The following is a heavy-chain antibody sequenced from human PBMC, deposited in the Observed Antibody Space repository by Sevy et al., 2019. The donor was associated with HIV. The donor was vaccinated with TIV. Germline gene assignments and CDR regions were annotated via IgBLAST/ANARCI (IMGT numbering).Heavy chain of an antibody. J-gene: IGHJ6*03. D-gene: IGHD5-12*01. CDR1: GFTFSSYG. Sequence: GGSLRLSCAASGFTFSSYGMHWVRQAPGKGLEWVAFIRYDGSNKYYADSVKGRFTISRDNSKNTLYLQMNSLRAEDTAVYYCAKAEMATILDRGEYYYYYMDVWGKGTTVTVSS. CDR2: IRYDGSNK. CDR3: AKAEMATILDRGEYYYYYMDV. V-gene: IGHV3-30*02.